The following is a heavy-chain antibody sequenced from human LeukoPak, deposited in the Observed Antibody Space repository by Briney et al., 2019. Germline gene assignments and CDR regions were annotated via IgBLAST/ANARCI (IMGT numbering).Heavy chain of an antibody. CDR1: GYTFTDYY. Sequence: ASVKVSFKVSGYTFTDYYMHWVQQAPGKGLEWMGLVDPEDGETIYAEKFQGRVTITADTSTDTAYMELSSLRSEDTAVYYCATVDVVPAAISLGVNIWGQGTMVTVSS. V-gene: IGHV1-69-2*01. CDR2: VDPEDGET. J-gene: IGHJ3*02. CDR3: ATVDVVPAAISLGVNI. D-gene: IGHD2-2*01.